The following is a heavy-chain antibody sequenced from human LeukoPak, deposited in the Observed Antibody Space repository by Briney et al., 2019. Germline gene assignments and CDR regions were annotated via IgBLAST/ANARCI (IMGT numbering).Heavy chain of an antibody. CDR3: ARVLRYCSGGNCYSGGLGYMDV. V-gene: IGHV3-7*03. D-gene: IGHD2-15*01. CDR2: IKPEGSDK. Sequence: GGSLRLSCAASGFTFSGYWMSWVRQAPGKGLEWVANIKPEGSDKAYVDSAKGRFTISRDNAKTSLFLQMNSLRAEVTAVYYCARVLRYCSGGNCYSGGLGYMDVWGKGTTVTISS. CDR1: GFTFSGYW. J-gene: IGHJ6*03.